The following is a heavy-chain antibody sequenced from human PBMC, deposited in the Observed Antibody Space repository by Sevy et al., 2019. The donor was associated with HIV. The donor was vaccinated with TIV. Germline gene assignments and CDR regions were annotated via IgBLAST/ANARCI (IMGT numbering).Heavy chain of an antibody. CDR1: GFTFSSYS. J-gene: IGHJ6*02. CDR2: ISSSSSYI. V-gene: IGHV3-21*01. CDR3: AREVAAAGTVGMDV. Sequence: GGSLRLSCAASGFTFSSYSMNWVRQAPGKGLEWVSSISSSSSYIYYADSVKGRFTISRDNAKNSLYLQMNSLRAEDTAVCYCAREVAAAGTVGMDVWGQGTTVTVSS. D-gene: IGHD6-13*01.